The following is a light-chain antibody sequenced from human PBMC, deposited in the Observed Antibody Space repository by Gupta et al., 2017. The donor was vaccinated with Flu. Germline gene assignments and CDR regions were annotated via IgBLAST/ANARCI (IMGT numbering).Light chain of an antibody. CDR1: QSLLDSNGYNS. Sequence: DVEMTQSPLSLPVTPGEPASISCRSSQSLLDSNGYNSLDWYLQKPGQSPQLLIYLGSHRASGVPDRFSASGSGTNFTLKISRVEAEDVGVYYCMQDLLSLTFGGGTKVEIK. J-gene: IGKJ4*01. V-gene: IGKV2-28*01. CDR3: MQDLLSLT. CDR2: LGS.